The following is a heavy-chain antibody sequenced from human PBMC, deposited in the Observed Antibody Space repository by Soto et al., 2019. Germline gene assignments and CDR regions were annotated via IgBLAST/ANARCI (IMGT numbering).Heavy chain of an antibody. CDR2: IYYSGST. CDR1: GGSISSSSYY. D-gene: IGHD2-2*01. V-gene: IGHV4-39*01. J-gene: IGHJ6*03. Sequence: PSESLSLTCTVSGGSISSSSYYWGWIRQPPGKGLEWIGSIYYSGSTYYNPSLKSRVTISVDTSKNQFSLKLSSVTAADTAVYYCARHVRSTRKNYYYYMDVWGKGTTVTVSS. CDR3: ARHVRSTRKNYYYYMDV.